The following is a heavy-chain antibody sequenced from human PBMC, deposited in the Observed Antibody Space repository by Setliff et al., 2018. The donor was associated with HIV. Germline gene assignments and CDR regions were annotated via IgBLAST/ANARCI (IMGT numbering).Heavy chain of an antibody. CDR3: AKSLLVAGNDY. J-gene: IGHJ4*02. CDR1: GFTFSSYA. V-gene: IGHV3-23*01. CDR2: ISGRGGST. D-gene: IGHD2-8*02. Sequence: GGSLRLSCAASGFTFSSYAMSWVRQAPGKGLEWVSAISGRGGSTYYADSVKGRFTISRDNSKNTLYLQMISLGADDTAVYYCAKSLLVAGNDYWGQGTLVTVSS.